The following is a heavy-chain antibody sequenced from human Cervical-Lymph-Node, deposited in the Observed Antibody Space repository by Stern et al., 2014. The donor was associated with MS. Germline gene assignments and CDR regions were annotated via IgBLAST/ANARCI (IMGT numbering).Heavy chain of an antibody. Sequence: VQLVQSGAEVKKPRASVKVSCKASGYTFTGYDMHWVRQAPGQGLEWMGWINPNTGDTNYAPKFQGRVTLTRDASISTAYMEVNRLTSDDTAVYYCPRGGVTTIVVVSREDYWGQGTLVTVSS. J-gene: IGHJ4*02. CDR3: PRGGVTTIVVVSREDY. V-gene: IGHV1-2*02. D-gene: IGHD3-22*01. CDR2: INPNTGDT. CDR1: GYTFTGYD.